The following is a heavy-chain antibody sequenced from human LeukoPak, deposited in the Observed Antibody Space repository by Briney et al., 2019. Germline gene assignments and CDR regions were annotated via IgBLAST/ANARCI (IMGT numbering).Heavy chain of an antibody. D-gene: IGHD3-10*01. CDR2: IYTSGST. V-gene: IGHV4-4*07. Sequence: SETLSLTCTVSGGSISSYYWSWIRQPAGKGLEWIGRIYTSGSTNYNPSLKSRVTMSVDTSKNQFSLKLSSVTAADTAVYYRARVGYYYGSGSYYSYYMDVWGKGTTVTISS. CDR3: ARVGYYYGSGSYYSYYMDV. J-gene: IGHJ6*03. CDR1: GGSISSYY.